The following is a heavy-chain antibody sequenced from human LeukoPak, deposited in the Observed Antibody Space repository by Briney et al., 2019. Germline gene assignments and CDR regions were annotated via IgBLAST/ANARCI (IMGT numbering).Heavy chain of an antibody. J-gene: IGHJ6*02. CDR2: INPNSGGT. CDR3: ARDPPAAITYYGMDV. D-gene: IGHD2-2*01. CDR1: GYTFTGYY. Sequence: GASVTVSCKASGYTFTGYYMHWVRQAPGQGLEWMGWINPNSGGTNYAQKFQGRVTMTRDTSISTAYMELSRLRSDDTAVYYCARDPPAAITYYGMDVWGQGTTVTVSS. V-gene: IGHV1-2*02.